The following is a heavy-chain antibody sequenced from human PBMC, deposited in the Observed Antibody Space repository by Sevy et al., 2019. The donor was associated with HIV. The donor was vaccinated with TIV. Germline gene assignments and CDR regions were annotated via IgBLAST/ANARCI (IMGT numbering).Heavy chain of an antibody. V-gene: IGHV3-21*01. CDR3: ANILIDY. CDR2: ISSSSNYI. D-gene: IGHD2-2*02. Sequence: GGSLRLSCVASGFSFSSYSMNWIRQAPGKGLEWVSSISSSSNYIYYADLVKGRFTISRDDAKNSLFLQMSSLRAEDTAVYYCANILIDYWGLGTVVTVSS. CDR1: GFSFSSYS. J-gene: IGHJ4*02.